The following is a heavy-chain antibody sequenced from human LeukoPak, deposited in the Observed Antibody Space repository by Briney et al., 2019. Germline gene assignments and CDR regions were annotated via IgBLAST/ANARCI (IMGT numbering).Heavy chain of an antibody. J-gene: IGHJ4*02. CDR1: GYTFTSYG. CDR3: ARGAVAGTPGAWSFDY. Sequence: GASVKVSCKASGYTFTSYGISWVRQAPGQGLEWMGWISAYNGNTNYAQKLQGRVTMTTDTSTSTAYMELRSLRSDDTAVYYCARGAVAGTPGAWSFDYWGQGTLVTVSS. D-gene: IGHD6-19*01. V-gene: IGHV1-18*01. CDR2: ISAYNGNT.